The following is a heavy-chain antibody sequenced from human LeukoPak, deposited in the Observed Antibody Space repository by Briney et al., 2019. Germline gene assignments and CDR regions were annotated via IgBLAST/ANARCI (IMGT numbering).Heavy chain of an antibody. CDR3: AGGAGWLVDY. V-gene: IGHV3-7*03. CDR1: GTTFSRYW. D-gene: IGHD6-19*01. J-gene: IGHJ4*02. Sequence: PGGSLRLSCEAAGTTFSRYWMNWVRQAPGKGLEWVANIKQDGSEKYYVDSVKGRFTISRDNAKNSLYLQMNSLRAGDTAVYYCAGGAGWLVDYWGQGTLVTVSS. CDR2: IKQDGSEK.